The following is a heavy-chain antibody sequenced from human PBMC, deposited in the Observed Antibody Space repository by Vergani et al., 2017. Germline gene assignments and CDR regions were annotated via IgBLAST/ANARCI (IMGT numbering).Heavy chain of an antibody. Sequence: EVQLVESGGGLVQPGGSLRLSCAASGFTFDDYAMHWVRQAPGKGLEWVSGISWNSGSIGYADSVKGRFTISRDNAKNSLYLQMNSLRAEDTALYYCAKDISGATYGWFDPWGQGTLVTVSS. CDR1: GFTFDDYA. CDR3: AKDISGATYGWFDP. V-gene: IGHV3-9*01. J-gene: IGHJ5*02. CDR2: ISWNSGSI. D-gene: IGHD1-26*01.